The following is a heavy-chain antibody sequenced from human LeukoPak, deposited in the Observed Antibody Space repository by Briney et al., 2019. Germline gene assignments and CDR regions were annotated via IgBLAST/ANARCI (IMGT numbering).Heavy chain of an antibody. CDR3: ARGPNSNWSGLDF. CDR1: GFTFSSYW. Sequence: GESLRLSCAASGFTFSSYWMHWVRQAPGKGLVWVSRINSDGSSTSYADSVRGRFTISRDNAKNTLYLQVNNLRAEDTAVYYCARGPNSNWSGLDFWGQGTLLTVSS. V-gene: IGHV3-74*01. CDR2: INSDGSST. J-gene: IGHJ4*02. D-gene: IGHD6-6*01.